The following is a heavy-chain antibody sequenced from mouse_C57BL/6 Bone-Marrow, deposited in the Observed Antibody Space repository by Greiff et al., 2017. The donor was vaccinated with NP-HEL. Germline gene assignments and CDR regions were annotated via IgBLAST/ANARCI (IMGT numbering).Heavy chain of an antibody. Sequence: EVQRVESGGGLVKPGGSLKLSCAASGFTFSSYAMSWVRQTPEKRLEWVATISAGGSYTYYPDNVKGRFTISRDNAKNNLYLQMSHLKSEDTAMYYCARSYDGPLEWFAYWGQGTLVTVSA. V-gene: IGHV5-4*01. CDR1: GFTFSSYA. J-gene: IGHJ3*01. CDR2: ISAGGSYT. D-gene: IGHD2-3*01. CDR3: ARSYDGPLEWFAY.